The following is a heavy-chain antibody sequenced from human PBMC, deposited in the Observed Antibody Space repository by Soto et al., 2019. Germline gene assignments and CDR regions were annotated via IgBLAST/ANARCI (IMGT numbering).Heavy chain of an antibody. Sequence: QVQLVQSGAEVKKPGSSVKVSCKASGGTFSSYAISWVRQAPGQGLEWMGGIIPIFGTANHAQKFQGRVTITADESTSTAYMELSSLRSEDTAVYYCARAHRLSEYQLLFRYYYYGMDVWGQGTTVTVSS. D-gene: IGHD2-2*01. CDR2: IIPIFGTA. V-gene: IGHV1-69*01. J-gene: IGHJ6*02. CDR1: GGTFSSYA. CDR3: ARAHRLSEYQLLFRYYYYGMDV.